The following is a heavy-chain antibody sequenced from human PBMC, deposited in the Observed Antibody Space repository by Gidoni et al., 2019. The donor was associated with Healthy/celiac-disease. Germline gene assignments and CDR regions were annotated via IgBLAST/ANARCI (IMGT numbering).Heavy chain of an antibody. CDR3: ARDGYMGQLEEWSGSLDFDY. V-gene: IGHV3-30-3*01. CDR1: GFTFSSYA. Sequence: QVQLVESGGGVVQPGRSLRLSCAASGFTFSSYAMHWVRQAPGKGLEWVAVISYDGSNKYYADSVKGRFTISRDNSKNTLYLQMNSLRAEDTAVYYCARDGYMGQLEEWSGSLDFDYWGQGTLVTVSS. J-gene: IGHJ4*02. CDR2: ISYDGSNK. D-gene: IGHD3-10*01.